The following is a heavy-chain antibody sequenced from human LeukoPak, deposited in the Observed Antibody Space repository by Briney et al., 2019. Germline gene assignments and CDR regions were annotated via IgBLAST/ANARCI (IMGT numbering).Heavy chain of an antibody. CDR2: IYPGDSDT. Sequence: GASLKISCKGSGYSFTSYWIGWVRQMPGKGLEWMGIIYPGDSDTRYSPSFQGQVTISADKSISTAYLQWSSLKASDTAMYYCVRGPIAVAGYFDYWGQGTLVTVSS. CDR1: GYSFTSYW. J-gene: IGHJ4*02. D-gene: IGHD6-19*01. CDR3: VRGPIAVAGYFDY. V-gene: IGHV5-51*01.